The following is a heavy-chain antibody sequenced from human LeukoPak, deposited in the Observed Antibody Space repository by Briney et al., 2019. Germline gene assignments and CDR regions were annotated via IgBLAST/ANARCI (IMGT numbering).Heavy chain of an antibody. V-gene: IGHV4-39*07. D-gene: IGHD4-17*01. Sequence: SETLSLTCTVSGGSISSSSYYWAWIRQPPGKGLEWIGSIHYSGSTYYNPSLQSRVTISIDTSKNQFSLKLRFVTAADTAVYYCARDVFDYGDYGVAFDIWGQGTMVTVSS. J-gene: IGHJ3*02. CDR1: GGSISSSSYY. CDR3: ARDVFDYGDYGVAFDI. CDR2: IHYSGST.